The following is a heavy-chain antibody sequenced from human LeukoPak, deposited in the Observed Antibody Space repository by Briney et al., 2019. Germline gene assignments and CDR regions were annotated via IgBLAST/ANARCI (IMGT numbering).Heavy chain of an antibody. CDR2: IYHSGST. J-gene: IGHJ4*02. CDR3: ARPVDTAMFN. V-gene: IGHV4-30-2*01. CDR1: GGSINSGAYS. Sequence: PSETLSLTCAVSGGSINSGAYSWSWIRQPPGKGLEWIGYIYHSGSTYYNPSLKSRVTISVDRSKNQFSLKLGSVTAADAAVYSCARPVDTAMFNWGRGPRVTASS. D-gene: IGHD5-18*01.